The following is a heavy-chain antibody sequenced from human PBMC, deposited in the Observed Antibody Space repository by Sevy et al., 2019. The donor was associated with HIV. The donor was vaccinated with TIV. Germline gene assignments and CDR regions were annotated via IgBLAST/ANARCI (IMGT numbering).Heavy chain of an antibody. Sequence: GGSLKLSCAASGFTFSSYWMSWVRQAPGKGLEWVANIKQDGSEKYYVDSVKGRFTISRDNAKNSLYLQMNSLRAEDTAVYYCARAGYSSSPSYYYYYIDVWGKGTTVTVSS. CDR2: IKQDGSEK. CDR1: GFTFSSYW. V-gene: IGHV3-7*03. J-gene: IGHJ6*03. CDR3: ARAGYSSSPSYYYYYIDV. D-gene: IGHD6-13*01.